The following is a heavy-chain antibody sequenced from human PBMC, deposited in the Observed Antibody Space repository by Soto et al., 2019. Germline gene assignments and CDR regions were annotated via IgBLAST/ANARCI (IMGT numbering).Heavy chain of an antibody. CDR3: ARGRDGSNYHFDY. J-gene: IGHJ4*02. CDR1: GGTFSDSV. Sequence: QVQLVQSGPEVKKPGSSVKVSCKASGGTFSDSVTSWVRQAPGQGLEWMGGIVPIFGKANLAEKFQDRVTITADESTSTAYMELSSQRSEDSAVYYCARGRDGSNYHFDYWGQGTLVTVSS. CDR2: IVPIFGKA. D-gene: IGHD3-10*01. V-gene: IGHV1-69*01.